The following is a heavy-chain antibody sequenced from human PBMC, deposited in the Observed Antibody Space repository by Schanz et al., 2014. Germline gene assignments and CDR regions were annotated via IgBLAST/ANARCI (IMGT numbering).Heavy chain of an antibody. CDR2: IYSGIGA. J-gene: IGHJ4*02. CDR1: GFTVSSNH. CDR3: ASPSGYSDYGTYFDS. D-gene: IGHD5-12*01. Sequence: EGQLAESGGGLVQPGGSLRLSCAVSGFTVSSNHMSWVRQAPGKGLEWVSVIYSGIGAYYADSVKDRFTVSRDNSKNTVYLQMNSLRTEDTAVYYCASPSGYSDYGTYFDSWGQGTLVTVSS. V-gene: IGHV3-66*01.